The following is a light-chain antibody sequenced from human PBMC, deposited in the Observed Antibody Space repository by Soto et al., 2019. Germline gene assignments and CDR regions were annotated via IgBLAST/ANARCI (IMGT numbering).Light chain of an antibody. CDR3: QQYNSYSGT. CDR2: DAS. V-gene: IGKV1-5*01. CDR1: QSISSW. Sequence: DIQMTQSPSTLSASVGDRVTITCRASQSISSWLAWYQQKPGKAPKLLIYDASSLESGVPSRFSGSGSGTEFTLTISSLQPDDFANYYCQQYNSYSGTFGQGTEV. J-gene: IGKJ1*01.